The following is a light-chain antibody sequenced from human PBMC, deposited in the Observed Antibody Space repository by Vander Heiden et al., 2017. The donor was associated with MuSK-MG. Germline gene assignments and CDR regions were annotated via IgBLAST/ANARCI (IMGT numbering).Light chain of an antibody. Sequence: SVLTPPLSASETPGQRVTISCSGSTSNIGSNYVNWYQQLPGTAPKLLIFRDDRRPSGVPDRFAGSKSGTSASLAISGLRSEDEADYYCASWDDKLSVWVFGGGTKLTVL. CDR2: RDD. CDR3: ASWDDKLSVWV. CDR1: TSNIGSNY. V-gene: IGLV1-47*01. J-gene: IGLJ3*02.